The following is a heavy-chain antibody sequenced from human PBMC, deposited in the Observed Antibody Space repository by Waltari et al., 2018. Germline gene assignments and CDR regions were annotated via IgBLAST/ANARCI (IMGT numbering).Heavy chain of an antibody. D-gene: IGHD3-22*01. CDR1: GGSFSGYY. CDR3: ARYYYDSSGYYYYYYGMDV. CDR2: INHSGST. V-gene: IGHV4-34*01. Sequence: QVQLQQWGAGLLKPSETLSLTCAVYGGSFSGYYWSWLRQPPGKGLEWIGEINHSGSTNYNPSLKSRVTISVDTSKNQFSLKLSSVTAADTAVYYCARYYYDSSGYYYYYYGMDVWGQGTTVTVSS. J-gene: IGHJ6*02.